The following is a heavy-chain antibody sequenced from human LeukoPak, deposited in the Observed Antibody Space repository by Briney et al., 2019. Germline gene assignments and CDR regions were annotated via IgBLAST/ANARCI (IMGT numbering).Heavy chain of an antibody. D-gene: IGHD4-17*01. J-gene: IGHJ4*02. CDR1: GGTFSSYA. CDR3: ARGHGDYYFDY. V-gene: IGHV1-69*04. Sequence: RASVKVSCKASGGTFSSYAISWVRQAPGQGLEWMGRIIPILGIANYAQKFQGRVTITADKSTSTAYMELSSLRSEDTAVYYCARGHGDYYFDYWGQGTLVTVSS. CDR2: IIPILGIA.